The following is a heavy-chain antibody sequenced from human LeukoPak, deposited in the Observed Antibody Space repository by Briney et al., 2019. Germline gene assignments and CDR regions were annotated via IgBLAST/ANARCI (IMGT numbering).Heavy chain of an antibody. CDR3: AKDHGAASGDYDY. J-gene: IGHJ4*02. V-gene: IGHV3-23*01. CDR1: GFTSTSNV. Sequence: SLRLSCPASGFTSTSNVMSWVRQPPGKGLELDSTISGSGDSNYYAGSVKGRFTMCRDNSKNTVYLQMNSLTAEDTALYYCAKDHGAASGDYDYWGQGPLVSVSS. D-gene: IGHD6-13*01. CDR2: ISGSGDSN.